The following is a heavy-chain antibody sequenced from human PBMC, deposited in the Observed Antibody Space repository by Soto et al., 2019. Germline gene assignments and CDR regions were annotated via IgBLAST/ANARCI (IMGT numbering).Heavy chain of an antibody. J-gene: IGHJ5*02. CDR2: IYYSGST. V-gene: IGHV4-59*01. CDR3: ARGRLQLGHNWFDP. CDR1: GGSISSYY. Sequence: SETLSLTCTVSGGSISSYYWSWIRQPPGKGLEWIGYIYYSGSTNYNPSLKSRVTISVDTSKNQFSLKLSSVTAADTAVYYCARGRLQLGHNWFDPWGQGTLVTVSS. D-gene: IGHD6-13*01.